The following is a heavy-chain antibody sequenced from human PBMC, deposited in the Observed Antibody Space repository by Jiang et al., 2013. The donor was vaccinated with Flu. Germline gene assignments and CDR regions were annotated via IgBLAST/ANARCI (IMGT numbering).Heavy chain of an antibody. J-gene: IGHJ4*02. V-gene: IGHV3-30*18. CDR2: ISYDAVTK. Sequence: QLVESGGGVVQPGRSLRLSCAASGFTFSNYGMHWVCQAPGKGLEWMAIISYDAVTKYYADSVKGRFTVSRDNSKNTLYLQMDSLRPEDTAVYYCAKGHTQQLIHYFDYWGQGILVTVSS. CDR3: AKGHTQQLIHYFDY. D-gene: IGHD6-6*01. CDR1: GFTFSNYG.